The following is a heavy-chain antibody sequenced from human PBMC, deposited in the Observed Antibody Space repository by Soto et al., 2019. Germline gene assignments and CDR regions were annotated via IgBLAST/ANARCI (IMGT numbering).Heavy chain of an antibody. V-gene: IGHV3-33*01. CDR3: ARDLAVADLGNYYGMDV. J-gene: IGHJ6*02. CDR2: IWYDGSNK. D-gene: IGHD6-19*01. CDR1: GFTFSSYG. Sequence: QVQLVESGGGVVQPGRSLRLSCAASGFTFSSYGMHWVRQAPGKGLEWVAVIWYDGSNKYYADSVKGRFTISRDNSKNTLYLQMTSLRAEDTAVYYCARDLAVADLGNYYGMDVWGQGTTVTVSS.